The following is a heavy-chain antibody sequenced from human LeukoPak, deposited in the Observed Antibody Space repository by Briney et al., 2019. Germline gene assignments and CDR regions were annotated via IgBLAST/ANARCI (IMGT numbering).Heavy chain of an antibody. CDR2: IYYSGST. Sequence: SETLSLTCTVSGGSISSSSYYWGWIRQPPWKGLEWIGSIYYSGSTSYNPSLKSLLTISVDTSKNQFSMKLTSVTAADTAVYYCARHGHHGGHDYWGQGTLVTVSS. CDR3: ARHGHHGGHDY. CDR1: GGSISSSSYY. D-gene: IGHD2-15*01. J-gene: IGHJ4*02. V-gene: IGHV4-39*01.